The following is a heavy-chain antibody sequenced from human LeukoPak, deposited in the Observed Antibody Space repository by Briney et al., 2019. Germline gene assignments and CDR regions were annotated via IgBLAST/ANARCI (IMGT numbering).Heavy chain of an antibody. CDR1: GYTFTSYY. J-gene: IGHJ6*03. CDR3: ARSGDSSGYPVYYYMDV. V-gene: IGHV1-46*03. D-gene: IGHD3-22*01. Sequence: APVKVSCKASGYTFTSYYMHWVRQAPGQGLEWMGIINPSGGSTSYAQKFQGRVTMTRDTSTSTVYMELSSLRSEDTAVYYCARSGDSSGYPVYYYMDVWGKGTTVTVSS. CDR2: INPSGGST.